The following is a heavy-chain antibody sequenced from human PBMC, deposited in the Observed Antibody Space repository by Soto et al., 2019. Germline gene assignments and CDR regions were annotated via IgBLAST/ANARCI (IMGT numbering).Heavy chain of an antibody. Sequence: EVQLVESGGGLVQPGRPLRLSCAASGFTFDDYAMQWVRQGPGKGLEWVSGITWNSGTIGYAESVKGRFTISRDNAKNSLFLQMNSLRVEDTALYYCAKDIRGYSPYWGQGTLVTVSP. CDR2: ITWNSGTI. V-gene: IGHV3-9*01. CDR3: AKDIRGYSPY. CDR1: GFTFDDYA. D-gene: IGHD3-10*01. J-gene: IGHJ4*02.